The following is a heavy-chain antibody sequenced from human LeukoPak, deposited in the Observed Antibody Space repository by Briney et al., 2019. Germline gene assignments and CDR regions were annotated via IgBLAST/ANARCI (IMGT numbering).Heavy chain of an antibody. CDR1: GYTFTSYG. J-gene: IGHJ4*01. V-gene: IGHV1-18*04. D-gene: IGHD3-10*01. Sequence: ASVKVSCKASGYTFTSYGISWVRRAPGQGLEWMGWISAYNGNTNYAQKLQGRVTMTTDTSTSTAYMELRSLRSDDTAVYYCARDWDTMVRGVINPLYFDYWGHGTLVTVSS. CDR2: ISAYNGNT. CDR3: ARDWDTMVRGVINPLYFDY.